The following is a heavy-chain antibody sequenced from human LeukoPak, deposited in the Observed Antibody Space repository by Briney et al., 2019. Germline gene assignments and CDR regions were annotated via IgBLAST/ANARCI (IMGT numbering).Heavy chain of an antibody. CDR1: GGSISSGSYY. J-gene: IGHJ4*02. D-gene: IGHD3-9*01. CDR2: IYTSGST. Sequence: SETLSLTCTVSGGSISSGSYYWSWIRQPAGKGLEWIGRIYTSGSTNYSPSLKSRVTISVDTSKNQFSLKLSSVTAADTAVYYCAREGYDILTGYHPFDYWGQGTLVTVSS. V-gene: IGHV4-61*02. CDR3: AREGYDILTGYHPFDY.